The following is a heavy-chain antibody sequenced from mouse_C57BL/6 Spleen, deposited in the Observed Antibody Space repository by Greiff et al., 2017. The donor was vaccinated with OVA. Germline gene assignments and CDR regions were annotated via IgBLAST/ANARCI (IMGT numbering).Heavy chain of an antibody. Sequence: QVQLQQPGAELVRPGSSVKLSCKASGYTFTSYWMHWVKQRPIQGLEWIGNIDPSDSETHYNQKFKDKATFTVDKSSSTAYMQLSSLTSEDSAVYYCALITTVENYWGQGTTLTVSS. J-gene: IGHJ2*01. CDR3: ALITTVENY. D-gene: IGHD1-1*01. CDR1: GYTFTSYW. V-gene: IGHV1-52*01. CDR2: IDPSDSET.